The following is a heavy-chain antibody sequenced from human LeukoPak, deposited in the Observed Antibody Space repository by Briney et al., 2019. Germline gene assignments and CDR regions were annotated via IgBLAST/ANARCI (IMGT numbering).Heavy chain of an antibody. Sequence: GGSLRLSCAASGFTFSSYGMHWVRQAPGKGLEWVAFIRYDGSNKYYADSVKGRFTISRDNSKNTLYLQMNSLRAEDTAVYYCARDLRYFDWLDAFDIWGQGTMVTVSS. D-gene: IGHD3-9*01. V-gene: IGHV3-30*02. CDR1: GFTFSSYG. CDR3: ARDLRYFDWLDAFDI. CDR2: IRYDGSNK. J-gene: IGHJ3*02.